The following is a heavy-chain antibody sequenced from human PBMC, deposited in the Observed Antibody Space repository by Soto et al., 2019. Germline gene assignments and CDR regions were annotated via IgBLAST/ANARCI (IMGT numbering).Heavy chain of an antibody. Sequence: PVGSLRLSCEASGFKFDDYMMHWVRQAPGKGLEWISLISWDGGSIDYADSIEGRFTVSRDNSKTSLYLHMHSLTSDDSALYFCAKEGNGGSSLGSWGQGTLVTSPQ. J-gene: IGHJ4*02. V-gene: IGHV3-43*01. CDR2: ISWDGGSI. D-gene: IGHD2-15*01. CDR1: GFKFDDYM. CDR3: AKEGNGGSSLGS.